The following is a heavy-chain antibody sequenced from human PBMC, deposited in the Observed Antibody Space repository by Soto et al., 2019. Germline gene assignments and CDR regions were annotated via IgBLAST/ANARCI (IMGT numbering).Heavy chain of an antibody. J-gene: IGHJ2*01. CDR2: IIPIFGTA. V-gene: IGHV1-69*13. CDR3: ARGNHRWLQLWYLDL. Sequence: ASVKVSCKASGGTFSSYTISWVRQAPGQGLEWMGGIIPIFGTANYAQKFQGRVTITADESTSTAYMELSSLRSEDTAVYYCARGNHRWLQLWYLDLWGRGTLVTAAS. CDR1: GGTFSSYT. D-gene: IGHD5-12*01.